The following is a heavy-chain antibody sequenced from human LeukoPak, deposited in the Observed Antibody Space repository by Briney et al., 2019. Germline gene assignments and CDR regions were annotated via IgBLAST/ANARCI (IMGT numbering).Heavy chain of an antibody. J-gene: IGHJ5*02. CDR1: GFTFSDYY. CDR3: ARDQGSFDP. Sequence: LRLSCAASGFTFSDYYMDWIRQHPGKGLEWIGYIYYSGSTYYNPSLKSRVTISVDTSKNQFSLKLSSVTAADTAVYYCARDQGSFDPWGQGTLVTVSS. V-gene: IGHV4-31*02. CDR2: IYYSGST.